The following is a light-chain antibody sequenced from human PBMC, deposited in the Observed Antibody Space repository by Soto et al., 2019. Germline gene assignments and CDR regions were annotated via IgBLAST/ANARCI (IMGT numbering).Light chain of an antibody. CDR2: DAS. CDR1: RRVSSY. CDR3: QQRDNWPWT. J-gene: IGKJ1*01. Sequence: ETVLTQTPATLSLSPGDRDTLSCRASRRVSSYLAWYQQKAGQAPRLLIYDASNRAAGTPARFSGSGSGTDFTLTISSLEPEDFAVYYCQQRDNWPWTFGQGTNVEI. V-gene: IGKV3-11*01.